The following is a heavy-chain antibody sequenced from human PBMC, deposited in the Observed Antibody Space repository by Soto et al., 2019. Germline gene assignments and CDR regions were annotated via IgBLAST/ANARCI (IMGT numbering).Heavy chain of an antibody. D-gene: IGHD3-22*01. CDR2: IDLSDSQT. J-gene: IGHJ4*02. Sequence: GESLKISCKGSGYSFAGYWITWVRQKPGKGLERMGRIDLSDSQTYYSPSFRGHVTISATKSITTVFLQWSSLRASDTAMYYCARQIYDSDTGPNFQYYFDSWGQGTPVTVSS. V-gene: IGHV5-10-1*01. CDR3: ARQIYDSDTGPNFQYYFDS. CDR1: GYSFAGYW.